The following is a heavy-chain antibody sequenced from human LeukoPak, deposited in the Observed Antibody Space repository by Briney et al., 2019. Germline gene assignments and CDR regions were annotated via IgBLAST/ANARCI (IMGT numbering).Heavy chain of an antibody. D-gene: IGHD2-8*01. J-gene: IGHJ5*02. CDR2: MNPNSGNT. CDR1: GFTFTNYD. V-gene: IGHV1-8*01. Sequence: ASVKVSCKATGFTFTNYDINWVRQATGQGLEWMGWMNPNSGNTGYAQKFQGRVTMTRNTSISTAYMELSSLRSEDTAVYYCARAGGLGYCTNGVCSTLDNWFDPWGQGTLVTVSS. CDR3: ARAGGLGYCTNGVCSTLDNWFDP.